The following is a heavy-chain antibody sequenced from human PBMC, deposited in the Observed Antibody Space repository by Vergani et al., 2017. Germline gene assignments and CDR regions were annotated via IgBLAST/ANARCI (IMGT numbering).Heavy chain of an antibody. D-gene: IGHD2-15*01. Sequence: QVQLLESGPGLVKPSETLSLTCRVSGDSITSPYNWGWIRQPPGKGLEWIGNIYHSGSTNYNPSLKSRVTLSVDTSKNQFSLKLTSVTAADTAVYYCVGSYCSGGSCAYWYFDLWGRGTLVPVSS. CDR2: IYHSGST. CDR1: GDSITSPYN. V-gene: IGHV4-38-2*02. J-gene: IGHJ2*01. CDR3: VGSYCSGGSCAYWYFDL.